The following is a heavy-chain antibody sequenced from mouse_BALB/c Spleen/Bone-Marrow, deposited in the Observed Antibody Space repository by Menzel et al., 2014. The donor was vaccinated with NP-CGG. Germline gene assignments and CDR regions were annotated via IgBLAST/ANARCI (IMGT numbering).Heavy chain of an antibody. CDR3: ASYYYGRYFDV. V-gene: IGHV14-3*02. CDR1: GFNIKDTY. J-gene: IGHJ1*01. CDR2: IDPANGNT. D-gene: IGHD1-1*01. Sequence: SGAELVKPGASVKLSCTASGFNIKDTYMHWVKQRPEQGLEWIGRIDPANGNTKYDPKFQGKATITADTSSNTAYLQLSSLTSEDTAVYYCASYYYGRYFDVWGAGTTVTVSS.